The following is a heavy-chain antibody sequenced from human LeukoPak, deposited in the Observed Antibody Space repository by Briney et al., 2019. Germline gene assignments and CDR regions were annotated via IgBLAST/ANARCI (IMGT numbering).Heavy chain of an antibody. CDR3: ARAHSGTYYYDSSSYSASYYYGMDV. J-gene: IGHJ6*02. CDR2: ISYDGSNK. D-gene: IGHD3-22*01. CDR1: GFTFSRYA. Sequence: GGSLRLSCAASGFTFSRYAMHWVRQAPGKGLEWVAVISYDGSNKYYADSVKGRFTILRDNSKNTLYLQMNSLRAEDTAVYYCARAHSGTYYYDSSSYSASYYYGMDVWGQGTTVTVSS. V-gene: IGHV3-30-3*01.